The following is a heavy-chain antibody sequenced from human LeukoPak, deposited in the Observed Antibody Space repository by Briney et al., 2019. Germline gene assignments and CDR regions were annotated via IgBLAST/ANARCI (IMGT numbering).Heavy chain of an antibody. CDR1: GGTFSSYA. V-gene: IGHV1-69*01. Sequence: SVKVSCKASGGTFSSYAISWVRQAPGQGLEWMGGIIPIFGTANYAQKFQGRVTITADESTSTAYMELSSLRSEDTAVYYCARDRSTRGWFDPWGQGTLVTVSS. J-gene: IGHJ5*02. D-gene: IGHD2/OR15-2a*01. CDR2: IIPIFGTA. CDR3: ARDRSTRGWFDP.